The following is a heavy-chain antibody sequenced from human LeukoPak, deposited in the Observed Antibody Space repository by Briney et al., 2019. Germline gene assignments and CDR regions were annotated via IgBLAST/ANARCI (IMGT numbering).Heavy chain of an antibody. CDR2: ISANGHNT. Sequence: GSLRLSCAASGFTFNKYAMTWVRQAPGKGLEWVSVISANGHNTYYVDSVKGRFTISRDNFKNMMYLQMDSLRVEDTAVYYCTLRTDYWGQGILVSVSS. J-gene: IGHJ4*01. CDR1: GFTFNKYA. CDR3: TLRTDY. V-gene: IGHV3-23*01.